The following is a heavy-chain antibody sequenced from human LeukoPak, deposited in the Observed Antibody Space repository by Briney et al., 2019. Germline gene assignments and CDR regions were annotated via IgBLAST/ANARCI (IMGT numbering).Heavy chain of an antibody. V-gene: IGHV1-18*01. D-gene: IGHD3-22*01. CDR1: GYTFTSYD. Sequence: ASVKVSCKASGYTFTSYDISWVRQAPGQGLEWMGWISAYNGNTNYAQKLQGRVTMTTDTSTSTAYMELRSLRSDDTAVYYCARDPFPTYYYDSSGYSDTNWFDPWGQGTLVTVSS. J-gene: IGHJ5*02. CDR2: ISAYNGNT. CDR3: ARDPFPTYYYDSSGYSDTNWFDP.